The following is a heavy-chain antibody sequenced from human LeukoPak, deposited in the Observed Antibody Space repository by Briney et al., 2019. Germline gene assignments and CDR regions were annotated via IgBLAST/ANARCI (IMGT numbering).Heavy chain of an antibody. Sequence: GRSLRLSCAASGFTVSSNYMNWVRQAPGKGLEWVSVIYSGGSTYYADSVKGRFTISRDNSKNTLYLQMNSLRAEDTAVYYCAKARVRWFGELSSFDYWGQGTLVTVSS. CDR3: AKARVRWFGELSSFDY. CDR1: GFTVSSNY. D-gene: IGHD3-10*01. J-gene: IGHJ4*02. CDR2: IYSGGST. V-gene: IGHV3-53*05.